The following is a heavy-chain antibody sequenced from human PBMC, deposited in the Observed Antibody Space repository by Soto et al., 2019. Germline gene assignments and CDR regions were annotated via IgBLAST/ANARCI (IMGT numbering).Heavy chain of an antibody. Sequence: EVQLVEAGGGLVQPGRSLKLSCAASGFTFHDYAMHWVRQGQGKGLEWVSGITWNSGSIDYAESVKGRFTISRDNAKNSLNLQMNSLRPEDTALYYCAKDIREDSSGWSDLEYWGHGTLVTVSS. CDR2: ITWNSGSI. CDR3: AKDIREDSSGWSDLEY. V-gene: IGHV3-9*01. CDR1: GFTFHDYA. J-gene: IGHJ4*01. D-gene: IGHD6-19*01.